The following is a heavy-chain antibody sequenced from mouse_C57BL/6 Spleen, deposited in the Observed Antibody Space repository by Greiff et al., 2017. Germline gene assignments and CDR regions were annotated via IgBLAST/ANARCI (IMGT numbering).Heavy chain of an antibody. J-gene: IGHJ2*02. CDR1: GYTFTSYW. V-gene: IGHV1-69*01. CDR2: IDPSDSCT. Sequence: QVQLQQPGAELMMPGASVKLSCKATGYTFTSYWIQWVKQRPGHGLEWIGEIDPSDSCTNYNQKFKGKSTLTVDTSSSTAYMQLSSLTTEDSAVFYCARRGGDSIDYWGQGTSLTVSS. CDR3: ARRGGDSIDY.